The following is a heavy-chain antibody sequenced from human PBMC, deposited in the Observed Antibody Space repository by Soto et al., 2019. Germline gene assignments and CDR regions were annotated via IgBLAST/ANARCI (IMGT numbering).Heavy chain of an antibody. J-gene: IGHJ4*02. D-gene: IGHD3-9*01. V-gene: IGHV2-5*02. CDR1: GFSLTANSVG. CDR2: VYWDDDK. Sequence: SGPTLVNPTQTLTLTCSFSGFSLTANSVGVGWVRQPPGLALEWLAMVYWDDDKHYSASLRSRLSITKDTSKSQVVLTMTNMDPVDTGTYYCATLTGSHWGQGALVTVSS. CDR3: ATLTGSH.